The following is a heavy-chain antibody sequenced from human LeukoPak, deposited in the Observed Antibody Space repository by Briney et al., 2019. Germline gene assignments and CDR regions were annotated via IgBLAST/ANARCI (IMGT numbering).Heavy chain of an antibody. J-gene: IGHJ4*02. CDR1: GDSVSSNSAA. D-gene: IGHD6-13*01. CDR3: ARAKGRSPLFDY. V-gene: IGHV6-1*01. CDR2: TYYRSKWYN. Sequence: SQTLSLTCAISGDSVSSNSAAWNWIRQSPSRGLEWLGRTYYRSKWYNDYAVSVKGRIAINPDTSKNQFSLQLNSVTPEDAAVYYCARAKGRSPLFDYWGQGTLVTVSS.